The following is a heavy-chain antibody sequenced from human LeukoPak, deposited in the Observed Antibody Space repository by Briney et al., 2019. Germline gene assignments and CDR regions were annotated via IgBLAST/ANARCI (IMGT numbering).Heavy chain of an antibody. CDR2: ISGSGGST. J-gene: IGHJ4*02. D-gene: IGHD3-10*01. CDR3: AKDGSYYYGSGSYSDY. V-gene: IGHV3-23*01. CDR1: GFTFSSYA. Sequence: GGSLRLSCAASGFTFSSYAMSWVRQAPGKGLEWVSAISGSGGSTYYADSVKGRFTISRDNSKNTLYLQMSSLRAEDTAVYYCAKDGSYYYGSGSYSDYWGQGTLVTVSS.